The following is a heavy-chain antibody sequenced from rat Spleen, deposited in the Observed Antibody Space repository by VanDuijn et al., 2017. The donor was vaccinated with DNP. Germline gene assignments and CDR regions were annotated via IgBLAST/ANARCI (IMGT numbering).Heavy chain of an antibody. J-gene: IGHJ2*01. D-gene: IGHD1-10*01. V-gene: IGHV2-43*01. CDR3: TREREPYNNPYYFDY. CDR1: GFSLTSYP. CDR2: IWTGGST. Sequence: QVQLKESGPGLVQPSQTLSLACTVSGFSLTSYPVHWVRQPSGKGLEWMGLIWTGGSTEYNSALKSRLSISRDTSKSQVFLKMNSLQTEDTAIYFCTREREPYNNPYYFDYWGQGVMVTVSS.